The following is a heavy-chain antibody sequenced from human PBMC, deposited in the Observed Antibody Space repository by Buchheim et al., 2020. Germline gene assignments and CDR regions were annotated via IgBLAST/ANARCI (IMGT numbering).Heavy chain of an antibody. CDR2: INPNSGGT. CDR3: ARSFGGVDIGYYYHYGMDV. Sequence: QVQLVQSGAEVKKPGASVKVSCKASGYTFTGYYMHWVRQAPGQGLEWMGWINPNSGGTNYAQKFQGWVTMTRDTSISTAYMELSRLRSDDTAVYYCARSFGGVDIGYYYHYGMDVWGQVTT. J-gene: IGHJ6*02. D-gene: IGHD5-12*01. V-gene: IGHV1-2*04. CDR1: GYTFTGYY.